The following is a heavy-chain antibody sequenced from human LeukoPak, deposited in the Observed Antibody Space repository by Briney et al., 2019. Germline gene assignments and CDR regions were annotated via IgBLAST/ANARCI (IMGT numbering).Heavy chain of an antibody. V-gene: IGHV3-74*01. CDR2: INSDGSST. CDR1: GYSFTSYW. CDR3: ARYTFSSGFLY. J-gene: IGHJ4*02. D-gene: IGHD6-19*01. Sequence: GESLKISCKGSGYSFTSYWMHWVRQAPGKGLVWVSRINSDGSSTSYADSVKGRFTISRDNAKNTLFLQMNSLRAEDTAVYYCARYTFSSGFLYWGQGTLVTVSS.